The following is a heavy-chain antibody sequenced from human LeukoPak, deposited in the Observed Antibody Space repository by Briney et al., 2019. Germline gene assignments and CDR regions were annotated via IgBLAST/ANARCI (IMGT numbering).Heavy chain of an antibody. D-gene: IGHD2-21*02. CDR1: GYSISTSNY. CDR2: IYYSGGI. J-gene: IGHJ3*02. CDR3: ARKTTAGPTKAAFDI. Sequence: SDTLSLTCSVSGYSISTSNYWAWIRQPPGRGLEWVGHIYYSGGIYYNPSLKSRVTMSVDTSRNQFSLKLSSVTAVDTAVYYCARKTTAGPTKAAFDIWGQGTMVAVST. V-gene: IGHV4-28*05.